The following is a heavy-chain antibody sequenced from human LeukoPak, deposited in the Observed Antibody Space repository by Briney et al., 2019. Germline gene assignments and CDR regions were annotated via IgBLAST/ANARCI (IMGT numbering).Heavy chain of an antibody. CDR2: ISGSGGST. Sequence: GGSLRLSCAASGFTFSSYAMSWVRQAPGKGLEWVSAISGSGGSTYYADSVKGRFTISRDNSKNTLYLQMNSLRAEDAAVYYCAKNTITMVQGTPADYWGQGTLVTVSS. V-gene: IGHV3-23*01. CDR1: GFTFSSYA. J-gene: IGHJ4*02. CDR3: AKNTITMVQGTPADY. D-gene: IGHD3-10*01.